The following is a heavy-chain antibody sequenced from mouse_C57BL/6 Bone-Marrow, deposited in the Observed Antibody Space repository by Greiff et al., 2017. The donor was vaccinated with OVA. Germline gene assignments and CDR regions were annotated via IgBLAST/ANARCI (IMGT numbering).Heavy chain of an antibody. Sequence: QVQLQQPGAELVRPGSSVKLSCKASGYTFTSYWMDWVKQRPGQGLEWIGNIYPSDSETHYNQKFKDKATLTVDKSSSTAYMQLSSLTSEDSAVYYCARQGIYYGPDYWGQGTTLTVSS. CDR1: GYTFTSYW. V-gene: IGHV1-61*01. CDR2: IYPSDSET. D-gene: IGHD2-1*01. J-gene: IGHJ2*01. CDR3: ARQGIYYGPDY.